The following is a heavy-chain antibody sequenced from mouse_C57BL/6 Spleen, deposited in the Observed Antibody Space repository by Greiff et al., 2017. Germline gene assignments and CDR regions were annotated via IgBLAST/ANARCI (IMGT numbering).Heavy chain of an antibody. D-gene: IGHD2-12*01. CDR3: ARRLLYDYAMDY. J-gene: IGHJ4*01. CDR2: IYPGSGST. V-gene: IGHV1-55*01. Sequence: QVQLKQPGAELVKPGASVKMSCKASGYTFTSYWITWVKQRPGQGLEWIGDIYPGSGSTNYNEKFKSKATLTVDTSSSTAYMQLSSLTSEDSAVYYCARRLLYDYAMDYWGQGTSVTVSS. CDR1: GYTFTSYW.